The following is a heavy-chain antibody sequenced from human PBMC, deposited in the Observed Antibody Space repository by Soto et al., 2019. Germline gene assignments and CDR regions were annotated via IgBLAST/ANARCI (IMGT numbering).Heavy chain of an antibody. D-gene: IGHD3-10*02. CDR3: TIVRVADSALDH. J-gene: IGHJ4*02. CDR1: GFIFSNNG. V-gene: IGHV3-30*03. Sequence: QVQLVESGGGVVQPGRSLRLSCVGSGFIFSNNGMPWVRQTPGKGLEWVAFMSYDGSDTFYADSVKGRFTITRDNSKNTLFLHMSDLLAEEKAMLYCTIVRVADSALDHWGQGTLVTVSS. CDR2: MSYDGSDT.